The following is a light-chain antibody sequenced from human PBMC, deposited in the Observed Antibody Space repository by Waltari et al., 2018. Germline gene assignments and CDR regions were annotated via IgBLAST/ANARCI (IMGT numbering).Light chain of an antibody. J-gene: IGLJ2*01. CDR3: SSHTTSSTLV. CDR1: SANVGRYKF. V-gene: IGLV2-14*03. Sequence: QSALTQPPSVSGSPGQSITISCTGRSANVGRYKFVSWYQQHPGKVPKLLIFDVTDRPSGVSDRFSGSKSGNTASLTISGLQPEDEADYYCSSHTTSSTLVFGGGTRVTVL. CDR2: DVT.